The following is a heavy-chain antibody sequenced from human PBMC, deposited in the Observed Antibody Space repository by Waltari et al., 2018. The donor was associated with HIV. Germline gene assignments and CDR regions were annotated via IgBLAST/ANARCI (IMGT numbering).Heavy chain of an antibody. Sequence: QVQLVQSGAEVKKPGSSVKVSCKASGGTFSSYAISWVRQAPGQGLEWMGGILPILATANYAQKFQGRVTISADESTSTAYMELSSLRSEDTAVYYCARDSRYYYDSSGYYYQFDYWGQGTLVTVSS. J-gene: IGHJ4*02. CDR3: ARDSRYYYDSSGYYYQFDY. V-gene: IGHV1-69*11. CDR2: ILPILATA. CDR1: GGTFSSYA. D-gene: IGHD3-22*01.